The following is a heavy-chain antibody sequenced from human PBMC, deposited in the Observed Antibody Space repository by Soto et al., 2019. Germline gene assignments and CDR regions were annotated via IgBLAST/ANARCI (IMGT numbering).Heavy chain of an antibody. CDR1: GGSIRSYY. V-gene: IGHV4-59*01. D-gene: IGHD6-6*01. CDR3: ASSIAARRRSYYYYYGMDV. J-gene: IGHJ6*02. CDR2: IYYSGST. Sequence: SEILSLTCTVSGGSIRSYYWSWIWQPPGKGLEWIGYIYYSGSTNYNPSLKSRVTISVDTSKNQFSLKLSSVTAADTAVYYCASSIAARRRSYYYYYGMDVWGQGTTVTVSS.